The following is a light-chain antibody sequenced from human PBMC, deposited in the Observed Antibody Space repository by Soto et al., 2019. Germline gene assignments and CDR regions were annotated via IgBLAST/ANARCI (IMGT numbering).Light chain of an antibody. V-gene: IGLV1-44*01. CDR1: NSNIGINA. J-gene: IGLJ1*01. CDR3: AVWDDSLNGYV. CDR2: SDH. Sequence: QSVLTQPPSASGTPGQRVTISCSGSNSNIGINAVTWYQQLPGTAPRILIHSDHQRPSGVPDRFSGSKSATSASLAISGLQSEDEATSHCAVWDDSLNGYVFGTGTKLTVL.